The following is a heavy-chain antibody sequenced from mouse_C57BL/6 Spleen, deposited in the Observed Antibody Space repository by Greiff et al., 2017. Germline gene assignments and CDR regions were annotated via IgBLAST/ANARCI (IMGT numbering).Heavy chain of an antibody. CDR1: GYTFTSYW. V-gene: IGHV1-69*01. CDR3: ARCYGSRDWYFDV. CDR2: IDPSDSYT. J-gene: IGHJ1*03. Sequence: VQLQQPGAELVMPGASVKLSCKASGYTFTSYWMHWVKQRPGQGLEWIGEIDPSDSYTNYNQQFKGKSTLTVDKASSTAYMQLSSLTSEDSAVYYCARCYGSRDWYFDVWGTGTTVTVSS. D-gene: IGHD1-1*01.